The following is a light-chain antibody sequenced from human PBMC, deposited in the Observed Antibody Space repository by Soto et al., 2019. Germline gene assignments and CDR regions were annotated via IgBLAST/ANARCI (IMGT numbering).Light chain of an antibody. V-gene: IGKV3-15*01. J-gene: IGKJ4*01. Sequence: EIVMTQSPATLSVSPGERATLSCRASQSVSSNLAWYQQKPGQAPRLLIYGASTRATGIPARFSGSGSGTEFTLTISSLQPEDFATYFCLSGHSRPFGGGTKVEIK. CDR2: GAS. CDR3: LSGHSRP. CDR1: QSVSSN.